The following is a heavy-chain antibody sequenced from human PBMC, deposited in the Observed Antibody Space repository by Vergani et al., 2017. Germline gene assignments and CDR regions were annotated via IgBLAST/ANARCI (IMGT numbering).Heavy chain of an antibody. J-gene: IGHJ6*03. CDR2: IKQDGSEK. CDR3: ARDALERAYYYYYYYMDV. CDR1: GFTFSSYW. Sequence: EVQLVESGGGLVQPGGSLRLSCAASGFTFSSYWMSWVRQAPGKGLEWVANIKQDGSEKYYVDSVKGRFNISRDNAKNSLYLQMNSLRAEDTAVYYCARDALERAYYYYYYYMDVWGKGTTVTVSS. D-gene: IGHD1-1*01. V-gene: IGHV3-7*01.